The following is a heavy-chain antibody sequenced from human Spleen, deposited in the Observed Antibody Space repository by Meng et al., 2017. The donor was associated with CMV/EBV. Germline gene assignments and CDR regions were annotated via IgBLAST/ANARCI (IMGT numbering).Heavy chain of an antibody. Sequence: LSTSGVGVGWIRQPPGQALEWLALIYWDDDKRYSPSLKSRLTITKDTSKNQVVLTMTNMDPVDTATYYCARTAPLNYDYVWGSYPIFDYWGQGTLVTVS. CDR3: ARTAPLNYDYVWGSYPIFDY. J-gene: IGHJ4*02. D-gene: IGHD3-16*02. CDR2: IYWDDDK. CDR1: LSTSGVG. V-gene: IGHV2-5*02.